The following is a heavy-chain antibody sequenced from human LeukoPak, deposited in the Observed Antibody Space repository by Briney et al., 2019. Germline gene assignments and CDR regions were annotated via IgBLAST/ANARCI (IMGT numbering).Heavy chain of an antibody. Sequence: AGGSLRLSCAPSGFTFNSYEMNWVRQAPGKGLEWVSYISSSGATIYYADSVKGRFTISRDNAKNSLFLQMNSLRAEDTAVYYCAGALGGIAVRRGFDYWGQGTLVTVAS. CDR1: GFTFNSYE. V-gene: IGHV3-48*03. J-gene: IGHJ4*02. CDR3: AGALGGIAVRRGFDY. CDR2: ISSSGATI. D-gene: IGHD6-6*01.